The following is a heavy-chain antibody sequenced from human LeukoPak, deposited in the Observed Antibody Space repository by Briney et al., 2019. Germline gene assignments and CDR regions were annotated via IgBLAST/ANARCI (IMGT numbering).Heavy chain of an antibody. D-gene: IGHD5-18*01. J-gene: IGHJ4*02. Sequence: GGSLRLSCAASGFAFSFYAMSWLRQGPGKGLEWISLISASGGSTYYADSVKGRFTISRENSKNTVYLQMNSLRAEDTALYYCAKDIQGANWGQGTLVTVSS. CDR1: GFAFSFYA. CDR3: AKDIQGAN. CDR2: ISASGGST. V-gene: IGHV3-23*01.